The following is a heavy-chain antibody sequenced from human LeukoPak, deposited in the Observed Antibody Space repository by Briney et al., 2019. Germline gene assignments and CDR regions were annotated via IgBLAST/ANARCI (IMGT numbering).Heavy chain of an antibody. J-gene: IGHJ4*02. CDR1: GYTFTSSD. CDR2: MNSSSGNT. V-gene: IGHV1-8*01. D-gene: IGHD2-2*01. CDR3: ARASIVVVPAAGSLFDY. Sequence: ASVKVSCKASGYTFTSSDINWVRQATGQGLEWMGWMNSSSGNTGYAQKFQGRVTMTRNTSISTAYMELSRLRSDDTAVYYCARASIVVVPAAGSLFDYWGQGTLVTVSS.